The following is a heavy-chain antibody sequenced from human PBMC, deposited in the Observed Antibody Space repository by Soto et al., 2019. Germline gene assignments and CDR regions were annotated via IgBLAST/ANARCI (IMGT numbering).Heavy chain of an antibody. CDR3: ATMGTPATGLYYFDN. J-gene: IGHJ4*02. CDR2: MSYSGST. V-gene: IGHV4-30-4*01. CDR1: GGSISSDNYY. Sequence: QVQLQESGPGLVKPSQTLSLTCTVSGGSISSDNYYWSWIRQPPGKGLEWIGIMSYSGSTSYNVSLKSRVTISVDTSKNQFSLNLSFVTAADTAVYYCATMGTPATGLYYFDNWGQGTLVTVSS. D-gene: IGHD1-7*01.